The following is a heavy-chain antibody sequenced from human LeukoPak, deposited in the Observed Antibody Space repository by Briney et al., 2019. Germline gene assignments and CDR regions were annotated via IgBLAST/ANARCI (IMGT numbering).Heavy chain of an antibody. CDR3: ARFEMIVVGRGWFDP. J-gene: IGHJ5*02. CDR1: GYTFTSYG. CDR2: ISAYNGNT. Sequence: ASVKVSCKASGYTFTSYGISWVRQAPGQGLEWMGWISAYNGNTNYAQKLQGRVAMTTDTSTSTAYMELRSLRSDDTAVYYCARFEMIVVGRGWFDPWGQGTLVTVSS. V-gene: IGHV1-18*01. D-gene: IGHD3-22*01.